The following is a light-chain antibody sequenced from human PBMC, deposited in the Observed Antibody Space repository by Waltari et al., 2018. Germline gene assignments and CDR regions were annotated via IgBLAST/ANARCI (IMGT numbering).Light chain of an antibody. J-gene: IGLJ1*01. Sequence: QSALTQPRSVSGSPGQSVTISCTGTSSDVGGYNYVSWYQQHPGKAPKLMIYDVSKRPSGVPDRFSGSKSHNTPSLPISGLQADDEADYYCCSYAGSYPYVFGTGTKVTVL. CDR1: SSDVGGYNY. CDR2: DVS. CDR3: CSYAGSYPYV. V-gene: IGLV2-11*01.